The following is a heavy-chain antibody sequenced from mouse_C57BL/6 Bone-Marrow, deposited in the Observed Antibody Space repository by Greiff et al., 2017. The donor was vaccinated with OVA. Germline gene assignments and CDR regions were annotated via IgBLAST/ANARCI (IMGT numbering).Heavy chain of an antibody. Sequence: EVKLVESGGGLVQPKGSLKLSCAASGFSFNTYAMNWVRQAPGKGLEWVARIRSKSNNYATYYADSVKDRFTISRDDSESMLYLQMNNLKTEDTAMYYCVRQDDYYLFGYWGQGTLVTVSA. CDR2: IRSKSNNYAT. D-gene: IGHD2-3*01. CDR3: VRQDDYYLFGY. CDR1: GFSFNTYA. J-gene: IGHJ3*01. V-gene: IGHV10-1*01.